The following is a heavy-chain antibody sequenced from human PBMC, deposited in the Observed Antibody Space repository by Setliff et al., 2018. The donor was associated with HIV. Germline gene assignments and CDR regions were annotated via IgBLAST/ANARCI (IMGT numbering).Heavy chain of an antibody. D-gene: IGHD3-16*02. Sequence: ASVKVSCKASGYSFSKYGVSWVRQAPGQGLEWMGIINPSDNRTYYAQKFQDRVTMTSDTSTSTVYMELSSLRFEDTAVYYCARAYYDSVWGNDRYRFYYFDYWGQGTLVTVSS. CDR3: ARAYYDSVWGNDRYRFYYFDY. J-gene: IGHJ4*02. V-gene: IGHV1-46*01. CDR1: GYSFSKYG. CDR2: INPSDNRT.